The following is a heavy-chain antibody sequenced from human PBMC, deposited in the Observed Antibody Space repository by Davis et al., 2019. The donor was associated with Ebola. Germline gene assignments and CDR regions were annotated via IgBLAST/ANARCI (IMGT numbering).Heavy chain of an antibody. D-gene: IGHD2-2*01. CDR3: AHRRQSCSSTSCYGFDP. CDR2: IYWDDDK. V-gene: IGHV2-5*02. CDR1: GFSLSTSGVG. J-gene: IGHJ5*02. Sequence: SGPTLVKPTQTLTLTCTFSGFSLSTSGVGVGWIRQPPGKALEWLALIYWDDDKRYSPSLKSRLTITKDTSKNQVVLTMTNMDPVDTATYYCAHRRQSCSSTSCYGFDPWGQGTLVTVSS.